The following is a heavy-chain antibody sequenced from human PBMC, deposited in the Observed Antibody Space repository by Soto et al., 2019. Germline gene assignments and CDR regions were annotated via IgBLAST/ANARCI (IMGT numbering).Heavy chain of an antibody. V-gene: IGHV4-34*01. J-gene: IGHJ4*02. CDR1: GGSFSGYY. CDR2: INHSGST. CDR3: ANTYYNFWSGFYRGYYFDY. D-gene: IGHD3-3*01. Sequence: QVHLQQWGAGLLKPSETLSLTCAVYGGSFSGYYWSWIRQPPGKGLEWIGEINHSGSTNYNPSLKSRVTISVDTSKNQFSLKLSSVPAAAPAVYFCANTYYNFWSGFYRGYYFDYWGQGTLVSVSS.